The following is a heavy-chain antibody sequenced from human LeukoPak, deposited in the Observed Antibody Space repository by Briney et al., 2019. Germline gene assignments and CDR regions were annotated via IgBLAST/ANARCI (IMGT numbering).Heavy chain of an antibody. CDR1: GSAFEDYA. D-gene: IGHD6-6*01. CDR2: ITWNGDAT. CDR3: AKDRGIAAPDYYFDY. Sequence: PGGSLRLSCAASGSAFEDYAMYWVRQAPGKGLEWVSLITWNGDATYCADSVKGRFTISRDTSKKSLYLQMNSLRAEDTAFYYCAKDRGIAAPDYYFDYWGQGTLVTVSS. V-gene: IGHV3-43D*04. J-gene: IGHJ4*02.